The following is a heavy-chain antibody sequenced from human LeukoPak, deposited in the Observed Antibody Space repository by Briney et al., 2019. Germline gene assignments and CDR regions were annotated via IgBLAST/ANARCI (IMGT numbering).Heavy chain of an antibody. Sequence: GGSLRLSCETAGFTFSSYVMHWVRRTPGRGLVWGSRISQDGIISYADSVKGRFTISRDNAKNTLILQMNSLRVEDTAVYYCARDWVYKIDYWGRGTLVTVSS. CDR1: GFTFSSYV. CDR3: ARDWVYKIDY. V-gene: IGHV3-74*01. CDR2: ISQDGII. D-gene: IGHD5-24*01. J-gene: IGHJ4*02.